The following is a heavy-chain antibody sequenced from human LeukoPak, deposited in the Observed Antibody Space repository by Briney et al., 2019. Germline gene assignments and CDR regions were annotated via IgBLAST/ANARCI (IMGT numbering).Heavy chain of an antibody. J-gene: IGHJ6*03. D-gene: IGHD6-6*01. CDR1: GFTFSSYS. V-gene: IGHV3-21*01. CDR2: ISSSSSYI. Sequence: GGSLRLSCAASGFTFSSYSMNWVRQAPGKGLEWVSSISSSSSYIYYADSVKGRFTISRDNAKNSLYLQMNSLRAEDTAVYYCARPIVGIAARPPPMDVWGKGTTVTVSS. CDR3: ARPIVGIAARPPPMDV.